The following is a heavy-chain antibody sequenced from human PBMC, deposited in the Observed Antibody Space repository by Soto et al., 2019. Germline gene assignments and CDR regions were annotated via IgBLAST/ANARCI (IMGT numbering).Heavy chain of an antibody. D-gene: IGHD6-19*01. J-gene: IGHJ4*02. Sequence: QVQLVQSGAEVKKPGASVKVSCKASGYTFSSNGVSWVRQAPGQGLEWMGWISIFNGNAHYAQKFQGRVTMTTDTSTNTAYMELTSLSSDDTAVYYCARLHGYSSGWYDYWGQGTLVTVSS. CDR1: GYTFSSNG. CDR3: ARLHGYSSGWYDY. CDR2: ISIFNGNA. V-gene: IGHV1-18*04.